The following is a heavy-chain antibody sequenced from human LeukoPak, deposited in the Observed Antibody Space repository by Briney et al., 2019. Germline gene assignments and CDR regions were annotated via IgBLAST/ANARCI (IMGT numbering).Heavy chain of an antibody. CDR2: IHYSGST. Sequence: SETLSLTCTVSGGSISSYYWSWIRQPPGKGLEWIGYIHYSGSTNYNPSLKSRVTISVDTSKNQFSLKLSSVTAADTAVYYCARDTARAAAAGNLAVGWGQGTLVTVSS. CDR1: GGSISSYY. J-gene: IGHJ4*02. V-gene: IGHV4-59*12. CDR3: ARDTARAAAAGNLAVG. D-gene: IGHD6-13*01.